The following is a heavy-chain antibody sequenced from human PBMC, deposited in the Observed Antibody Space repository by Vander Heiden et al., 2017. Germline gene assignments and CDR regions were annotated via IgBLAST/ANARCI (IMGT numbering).Heavy chain of an antibody. V-gene: IGHV3-23*01. CDR3: ACSGGGTIDY. CDR1: GFTFSSHA. CDR2: VSKDGGST. D-gene: IGHD6-19*01. J-gene: IGHJ4*02. Sequence: GQLLESGGCLEQPGGSLRLSCTASGFTFSSHAMSWVRQAPGKGLEWISTVSKDGGSTYYVGSVQGRFTISRDNSKNTQYLQMNSLRVEDTAIYYCACSGGGTIDYWGQGTLVSVSS.